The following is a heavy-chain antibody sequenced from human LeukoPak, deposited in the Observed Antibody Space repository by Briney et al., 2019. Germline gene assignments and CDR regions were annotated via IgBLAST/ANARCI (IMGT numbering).Heavy chain of an antibody. Sequence: ASVKVPCKASGYTFTSYYMHWVRQAPGQGLEWMGIINPSGGSTSYAQKFQGRVTMTRDTSTSTVYMELSSLRSEDTAVYYCARAPYYYDSSGLGIDYWGQGTLVTVSS. V-gene: IGHV1-46*01. CDR3: ARAPYYYDSSGLGIDY. CDR1: GYTFTSYY. D-gene: IGHD3-22*01. J-gene: IGHJ4*02. CDR2: INPSGGST.